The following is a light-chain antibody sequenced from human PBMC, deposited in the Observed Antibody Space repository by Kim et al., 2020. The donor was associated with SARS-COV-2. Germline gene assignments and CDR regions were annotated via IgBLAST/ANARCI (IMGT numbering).Light chain of an antibody. J-gene: IGLJ2*01. CDR1: NIGSKS. Sequence: PGKTARITCGGNNIGSKSVHWCQQKPGQAPVLVIYYDSDRPSGIPERFSGSNSGNTATLTISRVEAGDEADYYCQVWDSSSDHPVFGGGTQLTVL. CDR2: YDS. V-gene: IGLV3-21*04. CDR3: QVWDSSSDHPV.